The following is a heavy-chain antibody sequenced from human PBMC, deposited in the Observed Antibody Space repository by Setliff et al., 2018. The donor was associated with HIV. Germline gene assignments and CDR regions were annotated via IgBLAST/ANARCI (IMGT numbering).Heavy chain of an antibody. CDR2: INHSGST. J-gene: IGHJ1*01. CDR3: ARARRAGGGPKYFQH. CDR1: GWSFNGYY. V-gene: IGHV4-34*01. Sequence: SETLSLTCAVYGWSFNGYYWSWIRQPPGKGLEWIGEINHSGSTNYNPSLKSRVTMSVDKSKNQFSLRLSSVTAADTAVYYCARARRAGGGPKYFQHWGQGTLVTVSS. D-gene: IGHD2-15*01.